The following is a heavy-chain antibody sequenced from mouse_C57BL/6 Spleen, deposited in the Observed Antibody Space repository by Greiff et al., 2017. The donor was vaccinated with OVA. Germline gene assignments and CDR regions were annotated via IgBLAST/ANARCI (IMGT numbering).Heavy chain of an antibody. J-gene: IGHJ1*03. D-gene: IGHD1-1*01. CDR3: ARPFITTVVATNWYFDV. CDR2: ISSGGSYT. Sequence: EVMLVESGGDLVKPGGSLKLSCAASGFTFSSYGMSWVRQTPDKRLEWVATISSGGSYTYYPDSVKGRFTLSRDKAKNTLYLQMSSLKSEDTAMYYCARPFITTVVATNWYFDVWGTGTTVTVSS. V-gene: IGHV5-6*01. CDR1: GFTFSSYG.